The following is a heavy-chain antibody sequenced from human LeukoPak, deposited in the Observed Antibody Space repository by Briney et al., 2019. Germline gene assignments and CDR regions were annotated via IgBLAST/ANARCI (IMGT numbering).Heavy chain of an antibody. V-gene: IGHV3-23*01. J-gene: IGHJ4*02. Sequence: GSLRLSCAASGFTFSNYDMSWVRQAPGEGLEWVSAVTGGGDTTYYADSVKGRFTISGDNSKSTLYLQMNSLRAEDTAVYYCAKRGSYFGGFDYWGQGTLVTVSS. CDR3: AKRGSYFGGFDY. D-gene: IGHD3-10*01. CDR1: GFTFSNYD. CDR2: VTGGGDTT.